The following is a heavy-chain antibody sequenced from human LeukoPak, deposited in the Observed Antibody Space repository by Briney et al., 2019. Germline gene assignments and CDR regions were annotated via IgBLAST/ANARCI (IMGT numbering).Heavy chain of an antibody. Sequence: ASVKVSCKASGYTFTGYFIHWVRQAPGQGLEWMGWINPNSGGTNYAQKFQGRVTMTRDTSISTAYMELSRLRSDDTAVYYCARDLYCTNGVCYIDWFDPWGQGTLVTVSS. D-gene: IGHD2-8*01. V-gene: IGHV1-2*02. CDR3: ARDLYCTNGVCYIDWFDP. CDR2: INPNSGGT. CDR1: GYTFTGYF. J-gene: IGHJ5*02.